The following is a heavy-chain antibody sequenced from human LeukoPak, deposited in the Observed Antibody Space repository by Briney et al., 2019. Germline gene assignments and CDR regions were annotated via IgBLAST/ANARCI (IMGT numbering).Heavy chain of an antibody. CDR2: INNSGST. J-gene: IGHJ4*02. D-gene: IGHD2-21*02. CDR1: GGSFSGYY. V-gene: IGHV4-34*01. Sequence: SETLSLTCAVYGGSFSGYYWSWIRQPPGKRLEWIGEINNSGSTNYNPPLKSRVTISVDTSKNQFSLKLSSVTAADTAVYYCASSTETAYCGGDCYSADYWGQGTLVTVSS. CDR3: ASSTETAYCGGDCYSADY.